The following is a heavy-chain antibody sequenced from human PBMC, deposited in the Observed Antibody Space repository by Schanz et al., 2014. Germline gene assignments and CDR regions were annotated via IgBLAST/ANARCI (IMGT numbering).Heavy chain of an antibody. Sequence: EVQLLESGGGVVQPGGSLRLSCAASGFTFSSYAMSWVRQAPGKGLEWVSAISGSGGSTYYADSVKGRFTISRDNAKNSLYLEMNSLRAEDTALYYCARDRRNADLDYWGQGTLVTVSS. CDR3: ARDRRNADLDY. CDR1: GFTFSSYA. D-gene: IGHD1-1*01. J-gene: IGHJ4*02. CDR2: ISGSGGST. V-gene: IGHV3-23*01.